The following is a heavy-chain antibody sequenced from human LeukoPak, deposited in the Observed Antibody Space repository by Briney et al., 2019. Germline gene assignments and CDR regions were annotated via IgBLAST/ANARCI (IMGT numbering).Heavy chain of an antibody. CDR1: RFTFSSYG. Sequence: GGSLRLSCAASRFTFSSYGMHWVRQAPGKGLEWVAVISYDGSNKYYADSVKGRFTISRDNSKNTLYLQMNSLRAEDTAVYYCAGSTPFQHWGQGTLVTVSS. V-gene: IGHV3-30*03. J-gene: IGHJ1*01. CDR3: AGSTPFQH. CDR2: ISYDGSNK.